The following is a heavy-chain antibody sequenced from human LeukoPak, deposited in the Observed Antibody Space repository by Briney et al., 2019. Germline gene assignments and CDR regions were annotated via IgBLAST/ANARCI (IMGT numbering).Heavy chain of an antibody. CDR2: ISHRGTT. V-gene: IGHV4-34*01. J-gene: IGHJ6*02. D-gene: IGHD4-17*01. CDR3: AREDPQTTVPEGMDV. CDR1: DGSSSTYS. Sequence: PSETLSLTCVVHDGSSSTYSWSWIRQPPGKGLEWIGEISHRGTTDYNPSLKSRVTVSKDTSNNQCSLSLTSVTAADTAVYYCAREDPQTTVPEGMDVWGQGTTVTVSS.